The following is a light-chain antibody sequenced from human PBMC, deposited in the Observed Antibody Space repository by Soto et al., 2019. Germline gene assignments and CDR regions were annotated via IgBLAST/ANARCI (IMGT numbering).Light chain of an antibody. CDR2: GAS. V-gene: IGKV3D-20*02. Sequence: EIVLTQSSGTLSLSPGERATLSCRASQSVSSSYLAWYQQKPGQAPRLLIYGASSRATGIPDRFSGSGSGTDFTLTISRLEPEDFAVYYCQQRSNWPWTFGQGTKVDIK. CDR3: QQRSNWPWT. CDR1: QSVSSSY. J-gene: IGKJ1*01.